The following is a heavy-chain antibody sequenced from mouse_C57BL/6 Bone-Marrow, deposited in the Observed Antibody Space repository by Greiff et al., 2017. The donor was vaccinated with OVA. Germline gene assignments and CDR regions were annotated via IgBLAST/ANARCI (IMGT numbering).Heavy chain of an antibody. CDR1: GYSFTGYY. D-gene: IGHD2-10*01. CDR3: ARPYYGNRAWFAY. V-gene: IGHV1-42*01. CDR2: INPSTGGT. Sequence: EVQLQQSGPELVKPGASVKISCKASGYSFTGYYMNWVKQSPEKSLEWIGEINPSTGGTTYNQKFKAKATLTVDKSSSTAYMQLKSLTSEDSAVYYGARPYYGNRAWFAYWGQGTLVTVSA. J-gene: IGHJ3*01.